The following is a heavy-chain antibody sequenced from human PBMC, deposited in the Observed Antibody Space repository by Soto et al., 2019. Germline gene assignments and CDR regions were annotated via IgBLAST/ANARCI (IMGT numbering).Heavy chain of an antibody. CDR2: IFYSGGT. CDR3: ARLQLVQKVIDY. D-gene: IGHD1-1*01. V-gene: IGHV4-59*01. J-gene: IGHJ4*02. CDR1: GDSISTYY. Sequence: SETLSLTCTVSGDSISTYYWSWIRQPPGKGLQWIGYIFYSGGTAYNPSLKSRFTISLDMSKKQISLKLSSVTTADTATYFCARLQLVQKVIDYWGQGTLVTVS.